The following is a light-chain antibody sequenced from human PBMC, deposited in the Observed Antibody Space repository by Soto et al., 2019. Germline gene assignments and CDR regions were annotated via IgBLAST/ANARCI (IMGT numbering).Light chain of an antibody. CDR3: QEYNTWPWT. V-gene: IGKV3-20*01. J-gene: IGKJ1*01. CDR2: GAS. Sequence: EIVLTQSPGTLSLSPGDRATLSCRASQTVSNNYLAWCQQIPGQAPRVIMYGASRRATGIPDRFSGGGSGTDFTLTISSLQSEDFAIYYCQEYNTWPWTFGQGTKVDIK. CDR1: QTVSNNY.